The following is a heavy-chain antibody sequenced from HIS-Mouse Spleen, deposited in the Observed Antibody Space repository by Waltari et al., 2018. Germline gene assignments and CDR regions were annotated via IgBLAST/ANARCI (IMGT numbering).Heavy chain of an antibody. CDR3: AKDRGSQFDY. CDR2: ISYDGSNK. CDR1: GFPFRSYG. Sequence: QVQLVESGGGVVQPGRSRRLSCSASGFPFRSYGMPWVRQAPGKGLEWVAVISYDGSNKYYADSVKGRFTISRDNSKNTLYLQMNSLRAEDTAVYYCAKDRGSQFDYWGQGTLVTVSS. J-gene: IGHJ4*02. V-gene: IGHV3-30*18. D-gene: IGHD1-26*01.